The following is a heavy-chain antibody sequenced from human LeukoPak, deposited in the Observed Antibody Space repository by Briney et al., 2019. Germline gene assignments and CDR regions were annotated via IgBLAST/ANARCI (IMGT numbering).Heavy chain of an antibody. D-gene: IGHD3-10*01. CDR3: TRGGWFGELGDFDY. J-gene: IGHJ4*02. V-gene: IGHV3-49*03. CDR2: IRSKAYGGTT. Sequence: GGSLRLSCTASGFTFGDYAMSWLRQAPGKGLEWVGFIRSKAYGGTTEYAASVKGRFTISRDDSKSIAYQQMNSLKTEDTAVYYCTRGGWFGELGDFDYWGQGTLVTVSS. CDR1: GFTFGDYA.